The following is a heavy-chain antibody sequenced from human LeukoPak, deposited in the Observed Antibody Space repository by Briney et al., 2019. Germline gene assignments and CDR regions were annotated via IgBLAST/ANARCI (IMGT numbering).Heavy chain of an antibody. CDR3: ARVPPFGRELGFDP. CDR2: ISGSGDNNDNT. D-gene: IGHD3-10*01. V-gene: IGHV3-23*01. Sequence: GGSLRLSCAASGFTFSSYWMSWVRQAPGKGLGWVSAISGSGDNNDNTYYADSVKGQFTISRDNSKNTLYLQMSSLRAEDAAVYYCARVPPFGRELGFDPWGQGTLVTVSS. J-gene: IGHJ5*02. CDR1: GFTFSSYW.